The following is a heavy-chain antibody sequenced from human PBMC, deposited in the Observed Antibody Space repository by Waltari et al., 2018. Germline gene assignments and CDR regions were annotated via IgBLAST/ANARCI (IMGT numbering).Heavy chain of an antibody. Sequence: QVQLVESGGGVVQRGRALRLSCTDSGCLFRTYDLHWFRQAPGKGLEWVAVISSDGTNKFYADSVKGRFTISRDNSKDTLFLQMNTLRAEDTALYYCAREFSGYDYGNGWYFDLWGRGTLVTVSS. CDR2: ISSDGTNK. V-gene: IGHV3-30*16. J-gene: IGHJ2*01. CDR3: AREFSGYDYGNGWYFDL. D-gene: IGHD5-12*01. CDR1: GCLFRTYD.